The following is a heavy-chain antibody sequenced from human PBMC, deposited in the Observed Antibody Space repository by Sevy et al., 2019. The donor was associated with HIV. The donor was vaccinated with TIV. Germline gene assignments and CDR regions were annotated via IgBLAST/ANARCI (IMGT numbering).Heavy chain of an antibody. Sequence: GGSLRLSCAASGFTFSSYAMSWVRQAPGKGLEWVSGISGSGGRTYYADSVKGRFTISRDNSKNRVYLQMKSLRAEDTAVYYCANLGTSYYESSSYYYQAPFDYWGQGTLVTVSS. V-gene: IGHV3-23*01. CDR2: ISGSGGRT. D-gene: IGHD3-22*01. J-gene: IGHJ4*02. CDR3: ANLGTSYYESSSYYYQAPFDY. CDR1: GFTFSSYA.